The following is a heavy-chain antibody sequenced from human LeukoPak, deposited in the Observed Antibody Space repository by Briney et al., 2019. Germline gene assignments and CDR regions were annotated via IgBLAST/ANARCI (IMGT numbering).Heavy chain of an antibody. CDR3: ARVYSSSDYFDY. J-gene: IGHJ4*02. V-gene: IGHV3-11*06. CDR2: ISSSSSYT. CDR1: GGSISSSSYY. Sequence: LSLTCTVSGGSISSSSYYWGWIRQAPGKGLEWVSYISSSSSYTNYADSVKGRFTISRDNAKNSLYLQMNSLRAEDTAVYYCARVYSSSDYFDYWGQGTLVTVSS. D-gene: IGHD6-6*01.